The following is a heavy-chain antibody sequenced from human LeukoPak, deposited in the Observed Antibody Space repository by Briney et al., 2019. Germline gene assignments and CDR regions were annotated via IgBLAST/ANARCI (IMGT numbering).Heavy chain of an antibody. J-gene: IGHJ4*02. D-gene: IGHD1-26*01. CDR2: IKQDGSER. V-gene: IGHV3-7*01. CDR3: ARYGGSYYFDN. Sequence: GGSLRLSCAASGFTFSNYWMSWVRQAPGKGPEWVANIKQDGSERYYVDSVKGRFTISRDNAKNSLYLQMNSLRAEDTAVYYCARYGGSYYFDNWGQGTLVTASS. CDR1: GFTFSNYW.